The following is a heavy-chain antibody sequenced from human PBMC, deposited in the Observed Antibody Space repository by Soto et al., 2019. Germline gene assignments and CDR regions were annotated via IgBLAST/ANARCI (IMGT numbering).Heavy chain of an antibody. J-gene: IGHJ4*01. CDR1: GDSVSSNTAG. V-gene: IGHV6-1*01. CDR2: TYYRSKWYY. CDR3: ARGEQYSGRIFDY. Sequence: SQTLSLTCDISGDSVSSNTAGWNWVRQSPSRGLEWLGRTYYRSKWYYDYALSVRSRITINPDTSKNQYSLQLNSVTPEDTAVYYCARGEQYSGRIFDYWGQGPLVTVSS. D-gene: IGHD1-26*01.